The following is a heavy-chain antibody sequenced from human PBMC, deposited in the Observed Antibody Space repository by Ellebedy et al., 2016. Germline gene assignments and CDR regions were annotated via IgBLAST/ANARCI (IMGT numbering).Heavy chain of an antibody. CDR3: ARGVIAAAGTAFDY. D-gene: IGHD6-13*01. CDR2: IIPILGIA. V-gene: IGHV1-69*04. J-gene: IGHJ4*02. Sequence: ASVKVSCKASGGTFSSYAISWVRQAPGQGLEWMGRIIPILGIANYAQKFQGRVTITADKSTSTAYMELSSLRSGDTAVYYCARGVIAAAGTAFDYWGQGTLVTVSS. CDR1: GGTFSSYA.